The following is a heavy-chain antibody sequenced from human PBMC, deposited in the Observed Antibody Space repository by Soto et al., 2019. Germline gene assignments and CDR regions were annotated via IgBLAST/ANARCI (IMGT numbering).Heavy chain of an antibody. J-gene: IGHJ5*02. CDR1: GGTFINYV. CDR3: ARGRSSPNFDP. CDR2: LIPIFGAA. D-gene: IGHD6-6*01. V-gene: IGHV1-69*01. Sequence: QVQQVQSGAEVRKPGSSVKVSCKISGGTFINYVISWLRQAPGQGLEWMGGLIPIFGAANLAQKFQGSVTITADESTSTVNMELSSLTSEDTAVYYCARGRSSPNFDPWGQGTLVTVSS.